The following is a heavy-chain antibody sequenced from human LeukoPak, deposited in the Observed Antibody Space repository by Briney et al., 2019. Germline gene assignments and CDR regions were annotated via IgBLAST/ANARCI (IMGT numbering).Heavy chain of an antibody. CDR1: GGSISSGSYY. J-gene: IGHJ6*03. V-gene: IGHV4-61*02. Sequence: PSETLSLTCTVSGGSISSGSYYWSWIRQPAGKALEWIGRIYTSGSTNYNPSLKSRVTISVDTSKNQFSLKLSSVTAADTAVYYCARVRCSGGSCPYYYYYYYMDVWGKGTTVTVSS. D-gene: IGHD2-15*01. CDR2: IYTSGST. CDR3: ARVRCSGGSCPYYYYYYYMDV.